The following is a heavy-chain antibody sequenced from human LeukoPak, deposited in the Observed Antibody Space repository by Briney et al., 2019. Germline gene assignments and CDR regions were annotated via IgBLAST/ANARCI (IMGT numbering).Heavy chain of an antibody. V-gene: IGHV1-69*13. J-gene: IGHJ4*02. D-gene: IGHD6-19*01. CDR1: GGTFSSYA. CDR3: ASPGIAVADNDY. CDR2: IIPIFGTA. Sequence: SVKVSCKASGGTFSSYAISWVRQAHGQGLEWMGGIIPIFGTANYAQKFQGRVTITADESTSTAYMELSSLRSEDPAVYYYASPGIAVADNDYWGQGTLVTVSS.